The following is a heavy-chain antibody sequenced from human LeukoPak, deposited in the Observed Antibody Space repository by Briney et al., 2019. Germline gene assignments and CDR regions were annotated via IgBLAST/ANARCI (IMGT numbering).Heavy chain of an antibody. Sequence: EASVKVSCKASGGTFSSYAISWVRQAPGQGLEWMGGIIPIFGTANYAQKFQGRVTITADESTSTAYMELSSLRSEDTAVYYCARFHDYSNYDWFDPWGQGTLVTVSS. D-gene: IGHD4-11*01. V-gene: IGHV1-69*13. CDR2: IIPIFGTA. CDR1: GGTFSSYA. CDR3: ARFHDYSNYDWFDP. J-gene: IGHJ5*02.